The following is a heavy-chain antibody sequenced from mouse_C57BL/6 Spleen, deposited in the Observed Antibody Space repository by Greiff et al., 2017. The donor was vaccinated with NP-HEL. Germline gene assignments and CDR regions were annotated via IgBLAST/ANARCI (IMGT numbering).Heavy chain of an antibody. CDR3: ARHSHYYGSSPWFAY. J-gene: IGHJ3*01. Sequence: QVQLKQPGAELVRPGSSVKLSCKASGYTFTSYWMHWVKQRPIQGLEWIGNIDPSDSETHYNQKFKDKATLTVDKSSSTAYMQLSSLTSEDSAVYYCARHSHYYGSSPWFAYWGQGTLVTVSA. CDR1: GYTFTSYW. V-gene: IGHV1-52*01. CDR2: IDPSDSET. D-gene: IGHD1-1*01.